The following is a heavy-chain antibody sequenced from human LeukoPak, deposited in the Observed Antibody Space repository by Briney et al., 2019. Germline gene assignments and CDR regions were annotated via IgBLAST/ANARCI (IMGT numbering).Heavy chain of an antibody. CDR1: GYTITSYG. J-gene: IGHJ4*02. CDR2: LSGYTGHT. D-gene: IGHD6-19*01. CDR3: ARGPGIAVAGVFDY. V-gene: IGHV1-18*04. Sequence: ASVKVSCKASGYTITSYGINWVRQARGQGLEWLGWLSGYTGHTNYVQKIQGRVTMTTDTSTNTAYMELRSLRSDDTAVYYCARGPGIAVAGVFDYWGQGSLVTVSS.